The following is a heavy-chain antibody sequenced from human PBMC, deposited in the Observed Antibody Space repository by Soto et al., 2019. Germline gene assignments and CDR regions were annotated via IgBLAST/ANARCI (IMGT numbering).Heavy chain of an antibody. CDR2: ISASGAST. V-gene: IGHV3-23*01. Sequence: PGGSLRLSCAASGFTFNSYAMSWVRQAPGKGLEWVSAISASGASTYYADSVQGRFTISRDNSKNTLYLQMNSLRVEDTAVYYCAEGQDRAWRKSDHYYYFYGMDVWGQGTTVTVSS. CDR1: GFTFNSYA. J-gene: IGHJ6*02. CDR3: AEGQDRAWRKSDHYYYFYGMDV.